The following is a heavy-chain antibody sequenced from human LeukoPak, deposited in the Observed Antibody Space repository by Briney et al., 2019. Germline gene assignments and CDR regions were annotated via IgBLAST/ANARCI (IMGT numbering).Heavy chain of an antibody. CDR3: AKDWTYYDFWSRQGQKAEREYYFDY. V-gene: IGHV3-23*01. CDR2: ISAGSGST. D-gene: IGHD3-3*01. Sequence: GGSLRLSCAASGFTFSTYAMTWVRQAPGKGLEWVSAISAGSGSTNYADSVKGRFTVSRDNSKNTLYLQMNSLRAEDTAVYYCAKDWTYYDFWSRQGQKAEREYYFDYWGQGTLVTVSS. CDR1: GFTFSTYA. J-gene: IGHJ4*02.